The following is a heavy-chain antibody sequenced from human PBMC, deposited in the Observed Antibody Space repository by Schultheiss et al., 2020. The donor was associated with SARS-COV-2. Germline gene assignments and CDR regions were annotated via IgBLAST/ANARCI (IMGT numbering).Heavy chain of an antibody. D-gene: IGHD6-6*01. CDR2: ISGSGGST. Sequence: GGSLRLSCAASGFTFSSYVMSWVRQAPGKGLEWVSAISGSGGSTYYADSVKGRFTISRDNSKNTLYLQMYSLRAEDTAVYYCARPPQGGKIADRPMFDYWGQGALVTVSS. V-gene: IGHV3-23*01. CDR3: ARPPQGGKIADRPMFDY. J-gene: IGHJ4*02. CDR1: GFTFSSYV.